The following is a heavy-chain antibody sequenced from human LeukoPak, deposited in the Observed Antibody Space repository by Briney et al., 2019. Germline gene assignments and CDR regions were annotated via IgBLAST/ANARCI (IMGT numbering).Heavy chain of an antibody. D-gene: IGHD3-22*01. CDR2: IYYTGST. Sequence: SETLSPTCTVSGGSLSTYYWSWIRQPPGKGLDWMGYIYYTGSTNYNPSLKSRVTISVDTSKNQFSLNLNSVTAADTAVYYCARASGGYYNNWFDPWGQGTLVTVSS. J-gene: IGHJ5*02. CDR1: GGSLSTYY. V-gene: IGHV4-59*01. CDR3: ARASGGYYNNWFDP.